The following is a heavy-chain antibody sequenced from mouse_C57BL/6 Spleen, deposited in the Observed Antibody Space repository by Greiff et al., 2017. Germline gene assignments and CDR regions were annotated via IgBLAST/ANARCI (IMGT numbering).Heavy chain of an antibody. D-gene: IGHD1-1*01. J-gene: IGHJ4*01. CDR3: ARIDYGSSSDYAMDY. CDR2: IFPGSGST. CDR1: GYTFTDYY. Sequence: QVHVKQSGPELVKPGASVKISCKASGYTFTDYYINWVKQRPGQGLEWIGWIFPGSGSTYYNEKFKGKATLTVDKSSSTAYMLLSSLTSEDSAVYFCARIDYGSSSDYAMDYWGQGTSVTVSS. V-gene: IGHV1-75*01.